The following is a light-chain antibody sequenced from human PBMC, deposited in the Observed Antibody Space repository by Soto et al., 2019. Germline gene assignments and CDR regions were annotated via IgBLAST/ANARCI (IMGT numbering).Light chain of an antibody. CDR2: EDN. CDR3: AAWDGTLATLV. J-gene: IGLJ3*02. Sequence: SYELTQPPSVSVAPGQTARIPCGGNRIGSKSVHWSQQKPGQAPVLVVYEDNGRPSGIPDRFSGSKSATSASLAITGLRSEDDADYLCAAWDGTLATLVFGGGTQLTVL. V-gene: IGLV3-21*02. CDR1: RIGSKS.